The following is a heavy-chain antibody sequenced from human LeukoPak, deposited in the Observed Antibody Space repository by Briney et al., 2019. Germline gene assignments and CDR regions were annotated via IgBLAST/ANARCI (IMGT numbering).Heavy chain of an antibody. CDR2: VNRDGSET. CDR3: ARNNGMDV. V-gene: IGHV3-7*03. CDR1: GFALSSHW. J-gene: IGHJ6*02. Sequence: GGSLRLSCAASGFALSSHWMTWVRQVPGRGPEWVANVNRDGSETYYLDSVKGRFTISKDNAKNSLYLQMNSLRAEDTALYHCARNNGMDVWGQGTTVIISS.